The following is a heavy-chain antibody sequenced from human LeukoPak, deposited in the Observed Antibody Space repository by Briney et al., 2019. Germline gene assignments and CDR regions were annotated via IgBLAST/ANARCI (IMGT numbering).Heavy chain of an antibody. D-gene: IGHD3-10*02. CDR3: AELGITMIGGV. V-gene: IGHV3-23*01. Sequence: PGGSLRLSCAASGFTFSNYGMSWVRQAPGKGLEWISAISGSGGTTYYADSVKGRFTISRDNPNNTLFLQLNSLRAEDTAVYYCAELGITMIGGVWGKGTTVTISS. J-gene: IGHJ6*04. CDR1: GFTFSNYG. CDR2: ISGSGGTT.